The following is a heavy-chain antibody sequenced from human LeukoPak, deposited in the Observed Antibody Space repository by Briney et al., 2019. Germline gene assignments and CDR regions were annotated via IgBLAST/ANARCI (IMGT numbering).Heavy chain of an antibody. CDR3: ARARSGPYGSGSLDAFDI. CDR2: IIPMFDTA. D-gene: IGHD3-10*01. V-gene: IGHV1-69*06. Sequence: SVKVSCKASGGTFSSYPISWVRQAPGQGLEWMGGIIPMFDTADSAQKFQGRVTITADTSTSTAYMQLSSLRSEDTAVYYCARARSGPYGSGSLDAFDIWGQGTMVTVSS. CDR1: GGTFSSYP. J-gene: IGHJ3*02.